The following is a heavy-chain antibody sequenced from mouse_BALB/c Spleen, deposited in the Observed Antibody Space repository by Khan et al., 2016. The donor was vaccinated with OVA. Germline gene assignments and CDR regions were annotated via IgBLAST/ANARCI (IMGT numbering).Heavy chain of an antibody. J-gene: IGHJ2*01. Sequence: QIQLVQSGPGLVAPSQSLSITCTVSGFSLTSYGVHWVRQPPGKGLEWLGVIWAGASTNYNSALMSRLSISKDNSKSQVFLKMNSLQTDETAMYYCARLEDIWGQGTTLTVSS. CDR2: IWAGAST. V-gene: IGHV2-9*02. CDR3: ARLEDI. D-gene: IGHD1-3*01. CDR1: GFSLTSYG.